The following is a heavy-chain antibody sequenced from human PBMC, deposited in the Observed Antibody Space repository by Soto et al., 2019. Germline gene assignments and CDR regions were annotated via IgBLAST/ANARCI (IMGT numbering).Heavy chain of an antibody. CDR2: IKSKTDGGTT. CDR3: TTLSITIFGVVLMDV. J-gene: IGHJ6*02. CDR1: GFTFSNAW. D-gene: IGHD3-3*01. Sequence: TVGSLRLSCAASGFTFSNAWMNWVRQAPGKGLEWVGRIKSKTDGGTTDYAAPVKGRFTISRDDSKNTLYLQMNSLKTEDTAVYYCTTLSITIFGVVLMDVWGQGTTVTVSS. V-gene: IGHV3-15*07.